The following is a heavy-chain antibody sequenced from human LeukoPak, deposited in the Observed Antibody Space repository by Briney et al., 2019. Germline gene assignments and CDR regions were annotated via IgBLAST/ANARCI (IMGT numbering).Heavy chain of an antibody. D-gene: IGHD3-22*01. J-gene: IGHJ6*02. CDR1: GYTFTGYY. CDR2: INPNSGGT. CDR3: AREAVYDSSGPNNYYGMDV. V-gene: IGHV1-2*02. Sequence: ASVKVSCKASGYTFTGYYMHWVRQAPGQGLEWMGWINPNSGGTNYAQKFQGRVTMTRDTSISTAYMELSRLRSDDTAVYYCAREAVYDSSGPNNYYGMDVWGQGTTVTVSS.